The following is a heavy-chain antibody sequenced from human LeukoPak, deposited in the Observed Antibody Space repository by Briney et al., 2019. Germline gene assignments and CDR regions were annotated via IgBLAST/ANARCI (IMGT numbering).Heavy chain of an antibody. CDR1: GGSFSGYY. D-gene: IGHD3-22*01. CDR2: INHSGST. CDR3: ASPLNYYDSSGYFTSPFDY. Sequence: KPSETLSLTCAVYGGSFSGYYWSWIRQPPGKGLEWIGEINHSGSTNYNPSLKSRVTISVDTSKNQFSLKLSPVTAADTAVYYCASPLNYYDSSGYFTSPFDYWGQGTLVTVSS. V-gene: IGHV4-34*01. J-gene: IGHJ4*02.